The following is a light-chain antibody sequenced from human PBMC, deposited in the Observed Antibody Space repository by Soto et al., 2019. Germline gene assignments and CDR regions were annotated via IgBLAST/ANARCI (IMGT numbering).Light chain of an antibody. CDR1: SSDVGGYNY. CDR2: DVS. CDR3: SSYTSSSSYV. V-gene: IGLV2-14*01. Sequence: QSVLTQLASVSGSHGQSITISCTGTSSDVGGYNYVSWYQQHPGKAPKLMIYDVSNRPSGVSNRFSGSKSGNTASLTISGLQAEDEADYYCSSYTSSSSYVFGTGTRVTVL. J-gene: IGLJ1*01.